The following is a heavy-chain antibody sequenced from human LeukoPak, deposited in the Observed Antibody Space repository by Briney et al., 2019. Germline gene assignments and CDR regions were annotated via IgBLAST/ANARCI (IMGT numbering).Heavy chain of an antibody. V-gene: IGHV4-34*01. D-gene: IGHD3-3*01. J-gene: IGHJ4*02. CDR3: ARFLRFLEWFPSHYFDY. Sequence: SETLSLTCAVYGGSFSGYCWSWIRQPPGKGLEWIGEINHSGSTNYNPSLKSRVTISVDTSKNQFSLKLSSVTAADTAVYYCARFLRFLEWFPSHYFDYWGQGTLVTVSS. CDR2: INHSGST. CDR1: GGSFSGYC.